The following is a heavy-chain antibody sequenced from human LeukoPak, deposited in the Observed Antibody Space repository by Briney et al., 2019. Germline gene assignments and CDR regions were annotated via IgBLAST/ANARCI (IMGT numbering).Heavy chain of an antibody. CDR2: VSYDGSNK. V-gene: IGHV3-30*18. CDR3: AKDTTVGTGGYFDY. CDR1: GFTFSSYG. D-gene: IGHD4-23*01. Sequence: PGRSLRLSCAASGFTFSSYGMHWVRQAPGKGLEWAAVVSYDGSNKYYADSVKGRFTISRDNSKNTLYLQMNSLRAEDTAVYYCAKDTTVGTGGYFDYWGQGTLVTVSS. J-gene: IGHJ4*02.